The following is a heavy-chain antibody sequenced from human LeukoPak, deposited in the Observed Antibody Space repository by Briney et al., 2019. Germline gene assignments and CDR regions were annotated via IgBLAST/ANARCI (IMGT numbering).Heavy chain of an antibody. V-gene: IGHV4-4*07. CDR1: GVSISTYN. CDR3: ATTDRVAVTGTNYYYYYMDI. CDR2: IHTSGST. Sequence: SETLCLSCAVSGVSISTYNRSWIRQPAGKGLEWVWRIHTSGSTNYNPSLKSRVSISVDTSKSQLSLKLTSVTAADTAVYYCATTDRVAVTGTNYYYYYMDIWGKGTPVTVSS. D-gene: IGHD6-19*01. J-gene: IGHJ6*03.